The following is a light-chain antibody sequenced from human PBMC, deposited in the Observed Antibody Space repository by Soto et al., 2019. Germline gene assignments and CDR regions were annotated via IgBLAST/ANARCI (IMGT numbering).Light chain of an antibody. CDR3: SSYAGCNNWV. CDR1: SSDVGVYDY. Sequence: QSALTQPPSASGSPGQSVTISCTGTSSDVGVYDYVSWYQQHPGKAPKVMIYDVSKRPSGVPGRFSGSKSGNTASLTVSGLQAEDEADYYCSSYAGCNNWVFGGGTKLTVL. CDR2: DVS. J-gene: IGLJ3*02. V-gene: IGLV2-8*01.